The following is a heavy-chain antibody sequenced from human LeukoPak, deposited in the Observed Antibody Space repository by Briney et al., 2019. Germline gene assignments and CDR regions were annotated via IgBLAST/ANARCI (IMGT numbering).Heavy chain of an antibody. CDR2: IYHSGST. J-gene: IGHJ3*02. CDR3: ASSVRAANSADAFDI. D-gene: IGHD3-10*01. Sequence: SETLSLTCTVSGGSISSYYWSWIRQPPGKGLEWIGYIYHSGSTYYNPSLKSRVTISVDRSKNQFSLKLSSVTAADTAVYYCASSVRAANSADAFDIWGQGAMVTVSS. V-gene: IGHV4-59*12. CDR1: GGSISSYY.